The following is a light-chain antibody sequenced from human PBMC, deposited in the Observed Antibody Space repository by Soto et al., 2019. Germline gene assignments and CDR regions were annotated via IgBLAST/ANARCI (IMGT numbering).Light chain of an antibody. CDR3: QQYNGFPWT. CDR2: GAS. CDR1: QSISNN. Sequence: EIVMTQSPATLSVSPGERATLSCRASQSISNNLAWYQHKPGQAPRLLIYGASTRVTGIPAKFSGSGSGTEFTVTISSLQSEDFAVYYCQQYNGFPWTFGQGTKVEIK. V-gene: IGKV3-15*01. J-gene: IGKJ1*01.